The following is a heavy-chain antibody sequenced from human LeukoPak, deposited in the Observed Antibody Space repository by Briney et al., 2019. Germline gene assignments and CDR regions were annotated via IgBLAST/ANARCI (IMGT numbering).Heavy chain of an antibody. V-gene: IGHV3-23*01. Sequence: PGGSLRLSCAASGFTFSSYAMSWVRQAPGKGLEWVSAISGSGGSTYYADSVKGRFTISRDNSKNTLYLQMNSLRAEDTAVYYCASLFGYYDILTGPVDYWGQGTLVTVSS. CDR2: ISGSGGST. J-gene: IGHJ4*02. D-gene: IGHD3-9*01. CDR1: GFTFSSYA. CDR3: ASLFGYYDILTGPVDY.